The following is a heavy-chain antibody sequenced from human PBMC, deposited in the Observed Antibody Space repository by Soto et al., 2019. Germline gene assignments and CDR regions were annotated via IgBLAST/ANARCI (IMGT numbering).Heavy chain of an antibody. V-gene: IGHV1-69*13. D-gene: IGHD3-3*01. J-gene: IGHJ6*02. CDR3: ARSITIFVVVMPPYYYYVMDV. CDR1: GGTFSSYA. Sequence: VASVKVSCKASGGTFSSYAISWVRQAPGQGLEWMGGIIPIFGTANYAQKFQGRVTITADESTSTAYMELSSLRPEDTAVYYCARSITIFVVVMPPYYYYVMDVWGQGTTVTVSS. CDR2: IIPIFGTA.